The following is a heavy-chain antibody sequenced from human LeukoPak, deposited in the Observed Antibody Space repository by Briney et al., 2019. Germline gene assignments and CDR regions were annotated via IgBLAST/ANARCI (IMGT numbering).Heavy chain of an antibody. CDR1: GGTFSSYA. Sequence: ASVKVSCKASGGTFSSYAISWVRQAPGRGLEWMGRIIPILGIANYAQKFQGRVTITADKSTSTAYMELSSLRSEDTAVYYCARAQDDYFDYWGQGTLVTVSS. CDR3: ARAQDDYFDY. J-gene: IGHJ4*02. V-gene: IGHV1-69*04. CDR2: IIPILGIA. D-gene: IGHD2-15*01.